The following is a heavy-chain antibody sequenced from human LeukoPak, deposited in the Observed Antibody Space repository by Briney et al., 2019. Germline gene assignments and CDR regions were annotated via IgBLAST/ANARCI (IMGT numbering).Heavy chain of an antibody. CDR1: GFTFSSYG. J-gene: IGHJ6*03. CDR3: AKDPRYDFPGTHYYYYYMDV. Sequence: GGSLRLSCAASGFTFSSYGMHWVRQAPGKGLEWVAFIRYDGSNKYYADSVKGRFTISRDNSKNTLYLQMDSLRAEDTSVYYCAKDPRYDFPGTHYYYYYMDVWGKGTTVTVSS. CDR2: IRYDGSNK. D-gene: IGHD3-3*01. V-gene: IGHV3-30*02.